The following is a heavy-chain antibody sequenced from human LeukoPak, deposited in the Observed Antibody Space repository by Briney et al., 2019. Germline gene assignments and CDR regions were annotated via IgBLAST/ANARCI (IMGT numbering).Heavy chain of an antibody. CDR1: GGSFSGYY. CDR2: INHSGST. CDR3: ARVDTAMSPYY. Sequence: SETLSLTCAVYGGSFSGYYWSWIRQPPGKGLEWIGEINHSGSTNYNPSLKSRVTISVDTSKNQFSLKLSSVTAADTAVYYCARVDTAMSPYYWGQGTLVTVSS. J-gene: IGHJ4*02. D-gene: IGHD5-18*01. V-gene: IGHV4-34*01.